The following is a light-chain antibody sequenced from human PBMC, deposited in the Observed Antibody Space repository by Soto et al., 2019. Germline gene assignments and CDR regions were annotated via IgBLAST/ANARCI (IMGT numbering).Light chain of an antibody. CDR1: QSVSSSY. V-gene: IGKV3-20*01. CDR2: GAS. J-gene: IGKJ1*01. CDR3: QQYGSSPPWT. Sequence: EIVLTQSPGTLSLSPGERATLSCRASQSVSSSYLAWYQQKPGQAPRLLIYGASSRATGIQDRFSGSGSGTDFTLTISRLEPEDFALYYCQQYGSSPPWTFGQGTKVEIK.